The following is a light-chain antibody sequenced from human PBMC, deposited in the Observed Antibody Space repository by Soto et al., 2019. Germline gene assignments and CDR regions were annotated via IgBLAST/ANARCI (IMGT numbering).Light chain of an antibody. V-gene: IGKV3-11*01. J-gene: IGKJ5*01. Sequence: EIVMTQSAATLSLSPGERATLSCRASQSVSSNLAWYQQKPGQAPRLLIYDASNRATGIPARFSGSGSGTDFTLTISSLEPEDFAVYYCQQRSNWPPITFGQGTRLE. CDR2: DAS. CDR3: QQRSNWPPIT. CDR1: QSVSSN.